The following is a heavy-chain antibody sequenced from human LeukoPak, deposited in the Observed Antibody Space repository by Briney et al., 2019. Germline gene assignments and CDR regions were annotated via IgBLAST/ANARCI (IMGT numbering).Heavy chain of an antibody. CDR2: INPNSGGT. CDR1: GYTFTGYY. J-gene: IGHJ4*02. V-gene: IGHV1-2*02. CDR3: ARGEGEKVVVVPADFDY. D-gene: IGHD2-2*01. Sequence: ASVTVSCKASGYTFTGYYMHWVRQAPGQGLEWMGWINPNSGGTNYAQKFQGRVTMTRDTSTSTVYMELSSLRSEDTAVYYCARGEGEKVVVVPADFDYWGQGALVTVSS.